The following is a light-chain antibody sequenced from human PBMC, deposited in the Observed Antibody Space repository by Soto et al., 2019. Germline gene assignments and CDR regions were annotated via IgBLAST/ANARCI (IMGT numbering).Light chain of an antibody. CDR2: SNH. CDR1: SSNIGTNI. V-gene: IGLV1-44*01. Sequence: QSALTQPPSASGTPGQRVTISCSGSSSNIGTNIVNWYQQLPGTAPKLLIYSNHQRPSGVPDRFSGSKSGTSASLAISGLQSEDEADYYCAARDDSLNGQVFGPGTKLTVL. CDR3: AARDDSLNGQV. J-gene: IGLJ1*01.